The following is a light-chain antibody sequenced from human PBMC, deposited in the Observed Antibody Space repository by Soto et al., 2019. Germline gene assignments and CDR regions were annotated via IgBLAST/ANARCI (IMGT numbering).Light chain of an antibody. Sequence: EIVLTQSPGTLSLSPGERATLSCRASQSLSSNQLAWYQQKPGQAPRLLIYGASSRATGIADRFSGSGSGTDFTLTITRLEPEDFAVYYCQLHGSSSPHTFGRGTKLEIK. CDR3: QLHGSSSPHT. J-gene: IGKJ2*01. CDR1: QSLSSNQ. CDR2: GAS. V-gene: IGKV3-20*01.